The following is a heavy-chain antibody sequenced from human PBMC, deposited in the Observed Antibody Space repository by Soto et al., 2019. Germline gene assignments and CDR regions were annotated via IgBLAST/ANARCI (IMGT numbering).Heavy chain of an antibody. D-gene: IGHD3-10*01. J-gene: IGHJ6*02. CDR2: IYNSGST. CDR1: GGSIRNGDYY. Sequence: SETLSLTCTVSGGSIRNGDYYCNWIRQPPGKGLEWIGHIYNSGSTYYKPSLKSRVTISLDTSKNQFSLKLSSVTAADTAVYYCAGQPSAGSYYDLGSYYYYYGMAVWGQGTTVTVSS. CDR3: AGQPSAGSYYDLGSYYYYYGMAV. V-gene: IGHV4-30-4*01.